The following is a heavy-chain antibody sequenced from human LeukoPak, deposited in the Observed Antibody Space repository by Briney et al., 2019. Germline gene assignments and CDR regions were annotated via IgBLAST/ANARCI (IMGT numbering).Heavy chain of an antibody. J-gene: IGHJ4*02. Sequence: GGSLRLSCAASGFIFSSHGLNWVRQAPGKGLEWVSTISGSGDYTYYADSVKGRFTISRGNSKNTLYLQMNSLRAEDTAVYYCAKVTYGSGTYGAFDSWSQGTLVTVSS. CDR1: GFIFSSHG. D-gene: IGHD3-10*01. CDR2: ISGSGDYT. CDR3: AKVTYGSGTYGAFDS. V-gene: IGHV3-23*01.